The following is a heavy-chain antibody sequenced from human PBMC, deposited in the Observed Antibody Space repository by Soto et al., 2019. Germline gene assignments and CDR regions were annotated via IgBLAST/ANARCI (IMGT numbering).Heavy chain of an antibody. V-gene: IGHV3-11*01. CDR1: GFTFSDYY. Sequence: QVQLVESGGGLVKPGGSLRLSCAASGFTFSDYYMGWMRQAPGKGLEWVSYISSSDISIYYTDSVKGRFTISRDNAKHSLYLQMNNLRAEDTAVYYCARVGRNGALWGQGTLVTVSP. D-gene: IGHD3-10*01. CDR3: ARVGRNGAL. J-gene: IGHJ4*02. CDR2: ISSSDISI.